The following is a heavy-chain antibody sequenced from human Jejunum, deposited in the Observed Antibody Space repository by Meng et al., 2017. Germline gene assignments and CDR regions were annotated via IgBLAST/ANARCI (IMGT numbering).Heavy chain of an antibody. CDR3: ARRHYNYREDC. CDR2: LYGDGTT. CDR1: GFTVSSTF. D-gene: IGHD5-24*01. J-gene: IGHJ4*02. Sequence: GGSLRFSCVVSGFTVSSTFMSWVRQAPGKGLEWVSVLYGDGTTYYADSVKGRFTISSDNSKNTVYLQMNSLRAEDTAVYYCARRHYNYREDCWGQGTQVTVSS. V-gene: IGHV3-53*01.